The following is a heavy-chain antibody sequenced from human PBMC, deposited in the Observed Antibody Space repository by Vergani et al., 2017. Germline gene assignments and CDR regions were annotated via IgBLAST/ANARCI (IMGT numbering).Heavy chain of an antibody. CDR3: ARHGGLGADFYY. CDR1: GYSISSGYY. V-gene: IGHV4-38-2*01. D-gene: IGHD3/OR15-3a*01. Sequence: QVQLQESGPGLVKPSETLSLTCAVSGYSISSGYYWGWIRQPPGKGLEWIGSIYHSGSTYYNPSLKSRVTISVDTSKNQFSLKLSSVTAADTAVYYCARHGGLGADFYYWGQGTLVTVSS. CDR2: IYHSGST. J-gene: IGHJ4*02.